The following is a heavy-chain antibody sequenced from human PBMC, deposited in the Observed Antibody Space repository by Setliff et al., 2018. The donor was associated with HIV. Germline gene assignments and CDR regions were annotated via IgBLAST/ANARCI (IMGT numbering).Heavy chain of an antibody. Sequence: KPSETLSLTCAVYGGSFSGHYWNWVRQPPGKGLEWIGEINESGRINYNPSLKSRLIISVDTSKKQFSLNLISMTAADTAVYFCARETDVSTSWFGGYYFDFWGQGTVVTVSS. CDR3: ARETDVSTSWFGGYYFDF. V-gene: IGHV4-34*01. J-gene: IGHJ4*02. CDR1: GGSFSGHY. CDR2: INESGRI. D-gene: IGHD3-3*01.